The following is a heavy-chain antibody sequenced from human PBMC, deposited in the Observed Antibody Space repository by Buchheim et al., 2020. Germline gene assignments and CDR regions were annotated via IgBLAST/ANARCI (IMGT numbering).Heavy chain of an antibody. Sequence: QVQLVQSGAEVKKPGASVKVSCKASGYTFTSYDINWVPQATGQGLEWMGWMNPKSGNTDYAQKFQGRVTMTRDTSISTAYLELSSLRSEDTAVYYCARYYDLWSGYYDWYFDLWGRGTL. J-gene: IGHJ2*01. V-gene: IGHV1-8*01. CDR2: MNPKSGNT. CDR1: GYTFTSYD. CDR3: ARYYDLWSGYYDWYFDL. D-gene: IGHD3-3*01.